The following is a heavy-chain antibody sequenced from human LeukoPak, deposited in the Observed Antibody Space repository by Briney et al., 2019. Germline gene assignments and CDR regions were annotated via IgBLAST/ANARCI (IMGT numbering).Heavy chain of an antibody. CDR2: IWYDGSNK. J-gene: IGHJ3*02. Sequence: GSLRLSCAASGFTFSSYDMHWVRQAPGKGLEWVALIWYDGSNKNYADSVKGRFTISRDNSKNTLFLQMNSLRAEDTAVYYCAREASDAFDIWGQGTMVTVSS. CDR1: GFTFSSYD. V-gene: IGHV3-33*01. CDR3: AREASDAFDI.